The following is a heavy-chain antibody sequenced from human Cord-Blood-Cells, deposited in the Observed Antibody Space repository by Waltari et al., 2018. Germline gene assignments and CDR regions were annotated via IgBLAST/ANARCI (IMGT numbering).Heavy chain of an antibody. Sequence: QVQLVQSGAEVKKPGSSVKVSCKASGGTFSSYAISWVRQAPGQGLEWMGGILPSFGTANYAQKFQGRVTITADESTSTAYMELSSLRSEDTAVYYCAREALEYSSSGGAFDIWGQGTMVTVSS. CDR1: GGTFSSYA. D-gene: IGHD6-6*01. J-gene: IGHJ3*02. V-gene: IGHV1-69*12. CDR3: AREALEYSSSGGAFDI. CDR2: ILPSFGTA.